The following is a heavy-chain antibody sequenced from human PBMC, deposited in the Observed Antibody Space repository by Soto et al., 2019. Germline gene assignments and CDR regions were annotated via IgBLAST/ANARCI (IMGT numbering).Heavy chain of an antibody. CDR1: GGSISSYY. D-gene: IGHD2-15*01. V-gene: IGHV4-59*08. J-gene: IGHJ3*02. CDR3: ARKAVVVVGRDAFEI. Sequence: SETLSLTCTVSGGSISSYYWSWIRQPPGKGLEWIGYIYYSGSTNYNPSLKSRVTISVDTSKNQFSLKLSSVTAADTAVYYCARKAVVVVGRDAFEIWGQGTMVTGSS. CDR2: IYYSGST.